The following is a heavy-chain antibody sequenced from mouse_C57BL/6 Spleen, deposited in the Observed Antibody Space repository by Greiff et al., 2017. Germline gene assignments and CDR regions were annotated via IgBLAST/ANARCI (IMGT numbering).Heavy chain of an antibody. CDR2: IYPGSGNT. V-gene: IGHV1-76*01. CDR3: ARYHYGSSYEYFDV. D-gene: IGHD1-1*01. CDR1: GYTFTDYY. J-gene: IGHJ1*03. Sequence: VQLQQSGAELVRPGASVKLSCKASGYTFTDYYINWVKQRPGQGLEWIARIYPGSGNTYYNEKFKGKATLTAEKSSSTAYMQLSSLTSEDSAVYFCARYHYGSSYEYFDVWGTGTTVTVSS.